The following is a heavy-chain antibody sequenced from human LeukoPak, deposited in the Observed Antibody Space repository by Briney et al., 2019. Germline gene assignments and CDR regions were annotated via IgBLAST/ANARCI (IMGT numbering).Heavy chain of an antibody. CDR2: ISAYNGNT. D-gene: IGHD3-9*01. CDR3: ARAGNILTGYYLGSWFDP. Sequence: ASVKVSCKASGYTFTSYGISWVRQAPGQGLEWMGWISAYNGNTNYAQKLQGRVTMTTDTSTSTAYMELRSLRSDDTAVYYCARAGNILTGYYLGSWFDPWGQGTLVTVSS. J-gene: IGHJ5*02. CDR1: GYTFTSYG. V-gene: IGHV1-18*01.